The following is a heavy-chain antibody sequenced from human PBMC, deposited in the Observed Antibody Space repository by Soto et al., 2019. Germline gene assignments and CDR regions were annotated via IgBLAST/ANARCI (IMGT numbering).Heavy chain of an antibody. V-gene: IGHV3-49*03. Sequence: GGSLRLSCTASGFTFGDYAMSWFRQAPGKGLEWVGFIRSKAYGGTTEYAASVKGRFTISRDDSKSIAYLQMNSLKTEATAVYYCKWSHYYGGLFYLRAQRTPVTVSS. CDR3: KWSHYYGGLFYL. J-gene: IGHJ1*01. D-gene: IGHD3-22*01. CDR2: IRSKAYGGTT. CDR1: GFTFGDYA.